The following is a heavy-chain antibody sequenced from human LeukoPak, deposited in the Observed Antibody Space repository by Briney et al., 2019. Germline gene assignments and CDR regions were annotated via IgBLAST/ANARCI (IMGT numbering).Heavy chain of an antibody. CDR1: GFTFSSYS. CDR3: ARDSDWNDGLDY. CDR2: ISTSSSYI. V-gene: IGHV3-21*01. D-gene: IGHD1-1*01. Sequence: GGSLRLSCAASGFTFSSYSINWVRQAPGKGLEWVSSISTSSSYINYADSVKGRFTISRDNAKKSLYLQMNSLRAEDTAVYYCARDSDWNDGLDYWGQGTLVTVSS. J-gene: IGHJ4*02.